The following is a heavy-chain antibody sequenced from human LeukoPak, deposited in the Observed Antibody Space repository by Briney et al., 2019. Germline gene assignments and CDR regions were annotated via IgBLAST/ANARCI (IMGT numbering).Heavy chain of an antibody. CDR2: INWDGGST. V-gene: IGHV3-20*04. CDR3: ARGDEGSFEI. D-gene: IGHD2-21*02. J-gene: IGHJ3*02. Sequence: GGSLRLSCTASGFTFEDYGMGWVRQAPGKGLEWVSAINWDGGSTGYGDSVKGRFTISRDKPKNSLYLQMTSLRAEDTALYYCARGDEGSFEIWGQGTMVTVSS. CDR1: GFTFEDYG.